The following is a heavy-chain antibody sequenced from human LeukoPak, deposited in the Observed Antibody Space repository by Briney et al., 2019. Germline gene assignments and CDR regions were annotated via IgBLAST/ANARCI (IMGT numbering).Heavy chain of an antibody. Sequence: SQTLSLTCAISGDSVSSKNGAWNWIRQSPSRGLEWLGRIYYRSKWYNDYAVSVKSRITITPDTSKNQFCLQLNSVTPEDTAVYYCARDRDAYGDYYFDYWGQGTLVTVSS. J-gene: IGHJ4*02. V-gene: IGHV6-1*01. D-gene: IGHD4-17*01. CDR3: ARDRDAYGDYYFDY. CDR1: GDSVSSKNGA. CDR2: IYYRSKWYN.